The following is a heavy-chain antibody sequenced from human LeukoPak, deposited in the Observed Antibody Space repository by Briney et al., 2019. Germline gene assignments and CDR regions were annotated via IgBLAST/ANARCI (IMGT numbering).Heavy chain of an antibody. V-gene: IGHV4-59*01. J-gene: IGHJ5*02. CDR3: ARDIYGSGHGWFDT. Sequence: SSEPLSLTCTVSHVSIITYYWSWIRQPPGKGLEWMGYIHYSGSTNYNPSLKSRVTISVDTSKKQLSLMLRSVTAADTAVYYCARDIYGSGHGWFDTWGQGRLVTVSS. CDR1: HVSIITYY. D-gene: IGHD3-10*01. CDR2: IHYSGST.